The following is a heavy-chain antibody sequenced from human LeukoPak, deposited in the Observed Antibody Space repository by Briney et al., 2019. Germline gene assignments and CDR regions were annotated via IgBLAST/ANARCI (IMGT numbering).Heavy chain of an antibody. CDR1: GFTFSDYH. J-gene: IGHJ3*02. CDR2: IYYTGST. V-gene: IGHV4-30-4*08. CDR3: ARDPHGGGLGDGFDI. D-gene: IGHD3-16*01. Sequence: LRLSCAASGFTFSDYHMTWIRQPPGKGLEWIGYIYYTGSTYYNPSLKSRVTISVDTSKNQFSLKLSSVTAADTAVYYRARDPHGGGLGDGFDIWGQGTMVTVSS.